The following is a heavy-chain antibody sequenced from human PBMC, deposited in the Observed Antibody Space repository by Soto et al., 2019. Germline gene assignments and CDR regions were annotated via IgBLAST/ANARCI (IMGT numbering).Heavy chain of an antibody. CDR1: GGTFSSYA. Sequence: QVQLVQSGAEVQKPGSSVKVSCKASGGTFSSYAISWVRQAPGQGLEWMGGIIPIFGTANYAQKFQGRVTITADESTSTAYMELSSLRSEDTAVYYCARDSDRGYDSQYYYYGMDVWGQGTTVTVSS. CDR2: IIPIFGTA. V-gene: IGHV1-69*01. J-gene: IGHJ6*02. CDR3: ARDSDRGYDSQYYYYGMDV. D-gene: IGHD5-12*01.